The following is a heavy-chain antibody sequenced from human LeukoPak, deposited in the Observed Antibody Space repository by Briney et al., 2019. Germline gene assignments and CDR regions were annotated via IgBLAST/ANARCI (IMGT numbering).Heavy chain of an antibody. J-gene: IGHJ4*02. CDR1: GGTFSSYA. CDR2: IIPIFGTA. CDR3: ARSPGVNWGTPADY. V-gene: IGHV1-69*05. Sequence: ASVKVSCKASGGTFSSYAISWVRQAPGQGLEWMGGIIPIFGTANYAQKFQGRVTITTDESTSTAYMELSSLRSEDTAVYYCARSPGVNWGTPADYWGQGTLVTVSS. D-gene: IGHD7-27*01.